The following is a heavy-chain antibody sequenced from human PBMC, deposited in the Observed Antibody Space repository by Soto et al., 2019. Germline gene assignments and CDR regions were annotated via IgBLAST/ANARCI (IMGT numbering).Heavy chain of an antibody. Sequence: GGSLSLSCAASGFPFSSYAMSWVRQAPGKGLEWVSAISGSGGSTYYADSVKGRFTISRDNSKNTLYLQMNSLRAEDTAVYYCAKALSAVNFKWFDPWGQGTLVTVSS. J-gene: IGHJ5*02. D-gene: IGHD3-3*01. CDR1: GFPFSSYA. CDR3: AKALSAVNFKWFDP. CDR2: ISGSGGST. V-gene: IGHV3-23*01.